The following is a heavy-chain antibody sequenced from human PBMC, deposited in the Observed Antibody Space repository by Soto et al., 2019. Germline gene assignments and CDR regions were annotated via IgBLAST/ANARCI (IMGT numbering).Heavy chain of an antibody. CDR1: GFTFSSYG. D-gene: IGHD3-3*02. V-gene: IGHV3-33*01. CDR2: IWYDGSNK. CDR3: ARDFSIEGKFIRFFQH. J-gene: IGHJ1*01. Sequence: GGSLRLSCVASGFTFSSYGMHWVRQAPGKGLEWVAVIWYDGSNKYYADSVKGRFTISRDNSKNTLYLQINSLRAEDTAVYYCARDFSIEGKFIRFFQHWGQGTLVTVSS.